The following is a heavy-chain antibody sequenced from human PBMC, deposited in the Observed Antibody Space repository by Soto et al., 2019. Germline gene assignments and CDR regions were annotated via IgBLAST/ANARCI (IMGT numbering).Heavy chain of an antibody. J-gene: IGHJ6*02. V-gene: IGHV4-4*07. CDR2: VYTSETT. D-gene: IGHD6-13*01. CDR1: GGSMSGYY. CDR3: AGNIAAAGRRYYGMDV. Sequence: QVQLQESGPGLVKPSETLSLTCTVSGGSMSGYYWRWIRQSAGKGLEWIGRVYTSETTYYNPSLKSRVTMSLDTSKNQFSLNLDSLTAADTAVYYCAGNIAAAGRRYYGMDVWGQGTTVTVSS.